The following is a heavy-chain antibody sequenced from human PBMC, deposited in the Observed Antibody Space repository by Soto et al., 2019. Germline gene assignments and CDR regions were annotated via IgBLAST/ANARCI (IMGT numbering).Heavy chain of an antibody. CDR2: IYYSGST. CDR3: ARPALPGIAAHEGWFDP. J-gene: IGHJ5*02. CDR1: GVSIRSRSYY. D-gene: IGHD6-13*01. V-gene: IGHV4-39*01. Sequence: ESLCLSCAVSGVSIRSRSYYWGWIRQPPGKGLEWIGSIYYSGSTYYNPSLKSRVTISVDTSKNQFSLKLSSVTAADTAVYHCARPALPGIAAHEGWFDPWRQGTLVTVPS.